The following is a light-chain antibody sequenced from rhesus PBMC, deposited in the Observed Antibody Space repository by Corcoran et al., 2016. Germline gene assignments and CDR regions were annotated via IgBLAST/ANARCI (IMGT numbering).Light chain of an antibody. V-gene: IGKV1-74*01. CDR3: RHGYGTPYS. CDR2: AAS. CDR1: ENVNNY. Sequence: DIQMTQSPSSLSASVGDRVTITCRASENVNNYLHWYQQKPGKAPKLLIYAASTLQSGVPSRFSGRGSGTDYTFTISSLHPKDVATYYCRHGYGTPYSFSQGTKVEIK. J-gene: IGKJ2*01.